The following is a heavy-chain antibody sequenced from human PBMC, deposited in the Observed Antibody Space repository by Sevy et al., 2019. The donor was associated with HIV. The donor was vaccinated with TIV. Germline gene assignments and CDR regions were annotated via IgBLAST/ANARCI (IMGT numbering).Heavy chain of an antibody. Sequence: GESLKISCAASGFTFNRYSMHWVRQAPGSGLEWVATISFDATNKHYADSVKGRFTISRDNFQNSLYLQLNSLRPEDTAVYYCALERLSSDVAEYFQNCGQRTLVTVSS. CDR1: GFTFNRYS. CDR3: ALERLSSDVAEYFQN. J-gene: IGHJ1*01. V-gene: IGHV3-30-3*01. D-gene: IGHD1-1*01. CDR2: ISFDATNK.